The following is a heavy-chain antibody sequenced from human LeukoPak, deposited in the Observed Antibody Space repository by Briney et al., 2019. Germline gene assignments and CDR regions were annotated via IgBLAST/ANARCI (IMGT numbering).Heavy chain of an antibody. Sequence: PGRSLRLSCAASGFTFSSYAMSWVRQAPGKGLEWVSAISGSGGSTYYADSVKGRFTISRDNSKNTLYLQMNSLRAEDTAVYYCAKDTSIWTYFDYWGQGTLVTVSS. V-gene: IGHV3-23*01. J-gene: IGHJ4*02. D-gene: IGHD6-6*01. CDR3: AKDTSIWTYFDY. CDR2: ISGSGGST. CDR1: GFTFSSYA.